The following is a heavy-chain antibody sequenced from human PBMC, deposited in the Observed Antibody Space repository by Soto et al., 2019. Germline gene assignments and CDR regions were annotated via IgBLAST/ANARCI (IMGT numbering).Heavy chain of an antibody. J-gene: IGHJ4*02. Sequence: QVQLVQSGAEVKKPGSSVKVSCKASGGTFSSYAISWVRQAPGQGLEWMGGIDPIFGPANYAQKFQGRVTITADESTSPAHMELSSLRSKDTAVYYCARAKERLRYFDWLPDPPQGFGYWGQGTLGTVS. CDR2: IDPIFGPA. V-gene: IGHV1-69*01. CDR1: GGTFSSYA. CDR3: ARAKERLRYFDWLPDPPQGFGY. D-gene: IGHD3-9*01.